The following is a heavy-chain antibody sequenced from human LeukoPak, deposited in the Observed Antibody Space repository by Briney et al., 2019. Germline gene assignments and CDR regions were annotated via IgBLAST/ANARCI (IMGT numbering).Heavy chain of an antibody. CDR2: ISTYNGNT. CDR1: GGTFSSYA. D-gene: IGHD2-21*01. Sequence: SVKVSCKASGGTFSSYAISWVRQAPGQGLEWMGWISTYNGNTNDAQKFLDRVILTRDISSTTAYLELRSLRPDDTAVYFCVRGAPYCDKSACSSPGHHWGQGTLVTVSS. J-gene: IGHJ4*02. CDR3: VRGAPYCDKSACSSPGHH. V-gene: IGHV1-18*01.